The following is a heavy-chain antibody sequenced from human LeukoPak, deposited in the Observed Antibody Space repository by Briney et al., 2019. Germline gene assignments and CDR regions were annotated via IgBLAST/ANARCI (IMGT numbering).Heavy chain of an antibody. CDR2: ISYEGSNK. D-gene: IGHD6-6*01. Sequence: PGRSLRLSCAASGFTFSSYAMHWVRQAPGKGLEWVAVISYEGSNKYYADSVNGRFTISRDNSKNTLYRQMNSLRAEDTAVYYCARGSGAARFDPWGQGTLVTVSS. CDR1: GFTFSSYA. CDR3: ARGSGAARFDP. V-gene: IGHV3-30*01. J-gene: IGHJ5*02.